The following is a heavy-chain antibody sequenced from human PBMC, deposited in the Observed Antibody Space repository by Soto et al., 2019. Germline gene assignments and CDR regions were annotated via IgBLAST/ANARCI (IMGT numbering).Heavy chain of an antibody. V-gene: IGHV3-23*01. CDR3: AKTPSRSTFGLTDVLDY. CDR2: ISGSGGST. Sequence: PGGSLRLSCAASGFTFSSYAMSWVRQAPGKGLEWVSAISGSGGSTYYADSVKGRFTISRDNSKNTLYLQMNSLRAEDTAVYYCAKTPSRSTFGLTDVLDYWGQGTLVTVSS. CDR1: GFTFSSYA. J-gene: IGHJ4*02. D-gene: IGHD3-16*01.